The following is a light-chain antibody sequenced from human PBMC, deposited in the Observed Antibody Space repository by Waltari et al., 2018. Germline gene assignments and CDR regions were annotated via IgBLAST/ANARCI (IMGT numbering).Light chain of an antibody. V-gene: IGKV4-1*01. CDR2: WAS. J-gene: IGKJ3*01. CDR1: QSIMYSPNNKNF. CDR3: QQYFITPFT. Sequence: DIVMSQSPDSLAVSLGERATSNCRSSQSIMYSPNNKNFLAWYQQKPGQSPKLLIYWASTRQSGVPDRFTGSWSGTDFTLTITSVQPEDVAIYYCQQYFITPFTFGPGTKVEIK.